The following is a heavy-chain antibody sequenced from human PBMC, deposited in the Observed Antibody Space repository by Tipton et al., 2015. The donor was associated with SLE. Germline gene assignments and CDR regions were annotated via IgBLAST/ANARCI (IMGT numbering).Heavy chain of an antibody. Sequence: TLSLTCTVSSGSISSHYWSWVRQPPGKGLEWIGYIHYNGNTYYNPSLKSRVTISVDTSKNQFSLELSSVTAADTAVYYCARGCWPMGGHWFDPWGQGTMVTVSS. CDR2: IHYNGNT. V-gene: IGHV4-59*11. D-gene: IGHD3-16*01. J-gene: IGHJ5*02. CDR1: SGSISSHY. CDR3: ARGCWPMGGHWFDP.